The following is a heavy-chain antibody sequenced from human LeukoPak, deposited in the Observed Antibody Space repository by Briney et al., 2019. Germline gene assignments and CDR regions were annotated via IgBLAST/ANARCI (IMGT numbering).Heavy chain of an antibody. CDR2: MNPNSGNT. V-gene: IGHV1-8*01. CDR1: GYTFTSYD. Sequence: GASVKVSCKASGYTFTSYDINWVRQATGQGLEWMGWMNPNSGNTGYAQKFQGRVTMTRNTSISTAYMELSRLRSDDTAVYYCARAYRITMIAHYWGQGTLVTVSS. J-gene: IGHJ4*02. CDR3: ARAYRITMIAHY. D-gene: IGHD3-22*01.